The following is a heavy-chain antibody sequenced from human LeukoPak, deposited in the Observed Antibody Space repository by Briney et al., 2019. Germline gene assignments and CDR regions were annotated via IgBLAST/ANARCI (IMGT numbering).Heavy chain of an antibody. J-gene: IGHJ5*02. V-gene: IGHV4-30-2*01. CDR2: IYHSGST. CDR1: GGSISSGGYS. Sequence: PSETLSLTCAVSGGSISSGGYSWSWIRQPPGKGLEWIGYIYHSGSTYYNPSLKSRVTISVDRSKNQFSLKLSSVTAADTAVYYCARAVGDYVEVNWFDPWGQGTLVTVSS. D-gene: IGHD4-17*01. CDR3: ARAVGDYVEVNWFDP.